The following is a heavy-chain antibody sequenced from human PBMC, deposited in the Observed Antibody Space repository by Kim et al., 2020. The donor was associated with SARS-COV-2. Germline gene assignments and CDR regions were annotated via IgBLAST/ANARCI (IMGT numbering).Heavy chain of an antibody. J-gene: IGHJ4*02. CDR2: VHNTGSS. D-gene: IGHD1-26*01. CDR3: ARVGHVGSYSFFDH. V-gene: IGHV4-39*02. CDR1: GGSVSSSDFY. Sequence: SETLSLTCNVSGGSVSSSDFYWGWIRQSPGKGLEWIAHVHNTGSSFYNASLKSRISVSVDTFKNQLSLKLHAVTAADTAVYFCARVGHVGSYSFFDHWGQGLLVAVSS.